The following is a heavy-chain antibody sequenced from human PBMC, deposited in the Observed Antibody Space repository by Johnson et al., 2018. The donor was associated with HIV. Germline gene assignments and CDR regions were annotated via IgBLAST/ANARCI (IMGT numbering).Heavy chain of an antibody. J-gene: IGHJ3*02. CDR3: AKEGITMEVDI. CDR1: GFTFSTYG. D-gene: IGHD3-10*01. CDR2: IWYDGSNK. Sequence: QVQLVESGGGVVQPGRSLRLSCAASGFTFSTYGMHWVRQAPGKGLEWLAVIWYDGSNKYYADSVKGRFTISRDNSKNTLYLQMNSLRAEDTAVYYCAKEGITMEVDIWGQGTMVTVSS. V-gene: IGHV3-33*06.